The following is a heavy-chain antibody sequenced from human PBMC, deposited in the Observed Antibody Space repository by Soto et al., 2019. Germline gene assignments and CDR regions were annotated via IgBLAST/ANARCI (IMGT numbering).Heavy chain of an antibody. J-gene: IGHJ5*02. V-gene: IGHV4-34*01. CDR1: GGSFSCYY. Sequence: PSETLSLTCAVYGGSFSCYYWSWIRQPPGKGLEWIGEINHSGSTNYNPSLKSRVTISVDTSKNQFSLKLSSVTAADTAVYYCARGGDPWGQGTLVTVSS. CDR2: INHSGST. CDR3: ARGGDP.